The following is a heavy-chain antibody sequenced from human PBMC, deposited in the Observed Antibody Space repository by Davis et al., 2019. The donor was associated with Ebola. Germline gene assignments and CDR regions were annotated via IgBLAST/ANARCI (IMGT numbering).Heavy chain of an antibody. CDR1: GFSIGNNYY. V-gene: IGHV4-38-2*01. J-gene: IGHJ2*01. Sequence: PSETLSLTCAVSGFSIGNNYYWGWIRQPPGKGLEWIGSIYNAVSTHYNPSLRSRVSISIDTSNQFSLTLTSVTAADTAVYYCARNTSSEVDTSLLKGRYFDLWGRGTLVTVSS. CDR3: ARNTSSEVDTSLLKGRYFDL. CDR2: IYNAVST. D-gene: IGHD3-16*01.